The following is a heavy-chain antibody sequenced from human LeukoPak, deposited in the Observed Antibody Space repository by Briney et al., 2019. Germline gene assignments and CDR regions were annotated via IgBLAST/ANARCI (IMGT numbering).Heavy chain of an antibody. V-gene: IGHV1-24*01. CDR2: FDPEDGET. CDR1: GYTFTGYY. Sequence: GASVTVSCTASGYTFTGYYMHWVRQAPGKGLEWMGGFDPEDGETIYAQKFQGRVTMTEDTSTDTAYMELSSLRSEDTAVYYCATIAREITMIVVVITIGYFQHWGQGTLVTVSS. CDR3: ATIAREITMIVVVITIGYFQH. J-gene: IGHJ1*01. D-gene: IGHD3-22*01.